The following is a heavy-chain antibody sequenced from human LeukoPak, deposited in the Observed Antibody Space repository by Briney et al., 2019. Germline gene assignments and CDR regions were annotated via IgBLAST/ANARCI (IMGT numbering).Heavy chain of an antibody. CDR2: ISGSGGST. D-gene: IGHD3-16*01. Sequence: PGGSLRLSCAASGFTFSSYAMSWVRQAPGKRLECVSTISGSGGSTYYADSVKGRFTISRDNSKNTLYLQMNSLRAEDTAVYYCAKGGIGDNLGYYYYYMDVWGKGTTVTVSS. V-gene: IGHV3-23*01. CDR3: AKGGIGDNLGYYYYYMDV. CDR1: GFTFSSYA. J-gene: IGHJ6*03.